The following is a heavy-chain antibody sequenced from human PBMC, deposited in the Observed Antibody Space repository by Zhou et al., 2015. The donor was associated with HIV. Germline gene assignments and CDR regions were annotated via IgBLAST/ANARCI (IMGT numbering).Heavy chain of an antibody. Sequence: QVQLVESGGGVVQPGRSLRLSCAASGFTFSSYGMHWVRQAPGKGLEWVAVISYDGSNKYYADSVKGRFAVSRDNSRNTVFLEMNSLRVDDTAVYFCARDTGVGGYSSGSFDYCGQGTLVTVSS. CDR3: ARDTGVGGYSSGSFDY. CDR1: GFTFSSYG. V-gene: IGHV3-30*03. J-gene: IGHJ4*02. CDR2: ISYDGSNK. D-gene: IGHD5-18*01.